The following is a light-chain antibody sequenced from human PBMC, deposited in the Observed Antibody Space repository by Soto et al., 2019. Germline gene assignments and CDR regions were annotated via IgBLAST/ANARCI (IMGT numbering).Light chain of an antibody. J-gene: IGKJ5*01. V-gene: IGKV3-15*01. CDR3: HDYDKWTLVS. CDR1: QSIGSK. Sequence: ELVVTQSPATLSVSPGDTATLSCRVSQSIGSKLGWYPQNPGQAPRLLIYGASTRATGIPARLSGSGSATAYSLTISSLQSEELAVYYGHDYDKWTLVSFVHGTRLEIK. CDR2: GAS.